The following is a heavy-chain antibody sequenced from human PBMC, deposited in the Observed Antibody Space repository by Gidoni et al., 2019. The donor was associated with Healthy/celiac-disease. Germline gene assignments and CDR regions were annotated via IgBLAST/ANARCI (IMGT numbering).Heavy chain of an antibody. Sequence: QVQLQESGPGLVKPSGTLSLTCAVSGGSISSRNWWSWVRQPPGKGLEWIGEIYHSGSTNYNPSLKSRVTISVDKSKNQFSLKLSSVTAADTAVYYCASLTWADYGSGRGWFDPWGQGTLVTVSS. V-gene: IGHV4-4*02. CDR3: ASLTWADYGSGRGWFDP. CDR2: IYHSGST. CDR1: GGSISSRNW. J-gene: IGHJ5*02. D-gene: IGHD3-10*01.